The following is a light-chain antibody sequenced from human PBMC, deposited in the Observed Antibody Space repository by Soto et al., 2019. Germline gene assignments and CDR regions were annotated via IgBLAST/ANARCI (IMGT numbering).Light chain of an antibody. CDR3: MQALHTLNT. CDR1: QSLLDSNGYNY. J-gene: IGKJ2*01. CDR2: MGS. Sequence: DIVMTQSPLSLAVTPGEPASISCRSSQSLLDSNGYNYLDWYLQKPGQSPQLLIYMGSYRASGVPDRFSGSGSGTDFTLKISRVEAEDVGVYYCMQALHTLNTFGQWTKLEIK. V-gene: IGKV2-28*01.